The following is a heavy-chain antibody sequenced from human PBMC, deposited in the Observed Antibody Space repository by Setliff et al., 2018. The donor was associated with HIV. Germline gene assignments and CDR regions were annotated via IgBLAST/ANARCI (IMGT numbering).Heavy chain of an antibody. Sequence: SETLSLTCTVSGGSISSSYWSWIRQPPGKGLEWIGYIYYSGSTNYNPSLKSRVTISVDTSKNQFSLKLSSVTAADTAVYYCARDRYTWNYGDFDYWGQGTPVTVSS. D-gene: IGHD1-7*01. CDR2: IYYSGST. J-gene: IGHJ4*02. CDR1: GGSISSSY. CDR3: ARDRYTWNYGDFDY. V-gene: IGHV4-59*12.